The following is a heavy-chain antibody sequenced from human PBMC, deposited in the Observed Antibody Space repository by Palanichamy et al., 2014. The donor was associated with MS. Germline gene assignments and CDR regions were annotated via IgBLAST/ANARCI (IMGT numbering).Heavy chain of an antibody. J-gene: IGHJ4*01. Sequence: EVQLVESGGGLVQPGGSLKLSCAASGFTFSGSAMHWVRQASGKGLEWVGRIRSKANSYATAYAASVSGRFTISRDDSKNTAYLQMNSLKTEDTAVYYCTRTGYSSSWGLDYWGHGTLVTVSS. CDR1: GFTFSGSA. D-gene: IGHD6-13*01. CDR2: IRSKANSYAT. CDR3: TRTGYSSSWGLDY. V-gene: IGHV3-73*02.